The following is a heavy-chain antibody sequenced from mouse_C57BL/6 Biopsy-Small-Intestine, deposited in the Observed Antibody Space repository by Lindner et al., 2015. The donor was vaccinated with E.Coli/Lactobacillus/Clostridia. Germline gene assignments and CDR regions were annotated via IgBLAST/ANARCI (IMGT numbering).Heavy chain of an antibody. CDR2: ISGRNGDT. J-gene: IGHJ1*01. D-gene: IGHD2-10*02. V-gene: IGHV14-4*02. CDR3: ARDPGRGGMDV. CDR1: GYIFINYG. Sequence: SVKVSCKASGYIFINYGIGWVRQAPGKGLEWMGWISGRNGDTHYAQKVQGRVTMTRDTSTNTAYMELMNLRSDDTAVYYCARDPGRGGMDVWGQGTTVIVS.